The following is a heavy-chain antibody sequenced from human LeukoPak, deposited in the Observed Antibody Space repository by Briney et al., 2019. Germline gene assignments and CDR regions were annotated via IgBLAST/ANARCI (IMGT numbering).Heavy chain of an antibody. CDR1: GFTFDDYA. Sequence: GGSLRLSCAASGFTFDDYAMHWVRQAPGKGLEWVSGINWNTNSIKYADSVKGRFTISRDNAKNSPYLQMNSLRAEDTAFYYCAKGSSGWSTDAFDIWGQGTMVTVSS. CDR3: AKGSSGWSTDAFDI. V-gene: IGHV3-9*01. D-gene: IGHD6-19*01. J-gene: IGHJ3*02. CDR2: INWNTNSI.